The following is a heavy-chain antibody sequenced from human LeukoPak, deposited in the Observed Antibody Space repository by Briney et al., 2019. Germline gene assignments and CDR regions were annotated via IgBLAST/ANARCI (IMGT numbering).Heavy chain of an antibody. CDR1: GGSFSGYY. Sequence: SETLSLTCAVYGGSFSGYYWSWIRQPPGKGLEWIGEINHSGSTNYNPSLKSRVTISVDTSKNQFSLKLSSVTAADTAVYYCARDYYGSGNYYYYMDVWGKGTTVTVSS. V-gene: IGHV4-34*01. D-gene: IGHD3-10*01. CDR2: INHSGST. J-gene: IGHJ6*03. CDR3: ARDYYGSGNYYYYMDV.